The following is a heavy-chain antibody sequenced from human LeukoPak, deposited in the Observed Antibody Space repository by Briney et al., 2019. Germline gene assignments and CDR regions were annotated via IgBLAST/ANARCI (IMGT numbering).Heavy chain of an antibody. CDR2: ISWNSGTI. V-gene: IGHV3-9*01. J-gene: IGHJ3*01. CDR1: GFIFSDYA. D-gene: IGHD1/OR15-1a*01. Sequence: GGSLRLSCAASGFIFSDYAMRWVRQVPGKGLEWVGGISWNSGTIAYGQSVRGRATISRDNARNSLYLEINSLTTEDTALYYCAKDLAVGTTPRVYAFDVWGQGSLVTVSS. CDR3: AKDLAVGTTPRVYAFDV.